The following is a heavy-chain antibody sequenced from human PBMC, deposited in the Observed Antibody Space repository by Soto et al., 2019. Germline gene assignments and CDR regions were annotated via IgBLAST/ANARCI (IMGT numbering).Heavy chain of an antibody. D-gene: IGHD6-25*01. Sequence: QVQLVQSGAEEKKPEASMKVSCKTSGYSFTKYAIHWVRQAPGQRLEWMAWIDAGKGYTKYSQKFQGRVTITTDTSANTAYMEVGSLRSEDTAVYYCARTLSGTFLLDYWGQGTLVTVSS. CDR2: IDAGKGYT. CDR1: GYSFTKYA. J-gene: IGHJ4*02. CDR3: ARTLSGTFLLDY. V-gene: IGHV1-3*05.